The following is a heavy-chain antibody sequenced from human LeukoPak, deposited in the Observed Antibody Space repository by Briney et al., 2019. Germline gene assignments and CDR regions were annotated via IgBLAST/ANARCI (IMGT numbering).Heavy chain of an antibody. Sequence: SETLSLTCAVYGGSFSGYYWSWIRQPPGKGLEWIGEINHSGSTNYNPSLKSRVTISVDTSKNQFSLKLSSVTAADTAVYYCARERGRGWFDPWGQGTLVTVS. J-gene: IGHJ5*02. CDR3: ARERGRGWFDP. D-gene: IGHD5-24*01. CDR2: INHSGST. V-gene: IGHV4-34*01. CDR1: GGSFSGYY.